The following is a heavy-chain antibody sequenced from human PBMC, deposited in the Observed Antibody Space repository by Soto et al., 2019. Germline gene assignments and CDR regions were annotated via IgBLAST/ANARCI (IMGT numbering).Heavy chain of an antibody. V-gene: IGHV1-46*01. Sequence: GASVQVSCKASGYTFINYYIHWVRQAPGQGLEWMEIINPMGGSTNYAQEFQGRVTLTSDTSTSTVYMELSSLRFEDTALFYCARDLAAGDLWGQGTLVTVSS. D-gene: IGHD6-13*01. CDR3: ARDLAAGDL. J-gene: IGHJ5*02. CDR1: GYTFINYY. CDR2: INPMGGST.